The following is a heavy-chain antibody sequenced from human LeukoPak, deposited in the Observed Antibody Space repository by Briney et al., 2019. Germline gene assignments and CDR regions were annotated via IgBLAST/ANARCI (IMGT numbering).Heavy chain of an antibody. Sequence: ASVKVSCKASGGTFSSYAIGWVRQAPGQGLEWMGGIIPIFGTANYAQKFQGRVTITTDESTSTAYMELSSLRSEDTAVYYCARGSCSSTSCTLPNWFDPWGQGTLVTVSS. V-gene: IGHV1-69*05. CDR2: IIPIFGTA. J-gene: IGHJ5*02. CDR3: ARGSCSSTSCTLPNWFDP. D-gene: IGHD2-2*01. CDR1: GGTFSSYA.